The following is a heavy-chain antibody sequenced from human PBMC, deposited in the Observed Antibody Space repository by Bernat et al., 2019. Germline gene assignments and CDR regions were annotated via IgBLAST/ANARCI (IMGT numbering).Heavy chain of an antibody. Sequence: QVQLVQSGAEVKKPGASVKVSCKASGYTFTSYYMHWARQAPGQGLEWMGIINPSGGSTSYAQKFQGRVTMTRDTSTSTVYMELSSLRSEDTAVYYCARDQGSSSLNNYYYYGMDVWGQGTTVTVSS. V-gene: IGHV1-46*01. J-gene: IGHJ6*02. CDR2: INPSGGST. CDR3: ARDQGSSSLNNYYYYGMDV. D-gene: IGHD6-6*01. CDR1: GYTFTSYY.